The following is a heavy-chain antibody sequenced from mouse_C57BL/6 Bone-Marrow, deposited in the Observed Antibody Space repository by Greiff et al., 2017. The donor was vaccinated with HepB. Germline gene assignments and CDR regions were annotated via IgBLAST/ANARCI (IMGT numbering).Heavy chain of an antibody. V-gene: IGHV1-42*01. J-gene: IGHJ2*01. D-gene: IGHD1-1*01. Sequence: VQLQQSGPELVKPGASVKISCKASGYSFTGYYMNWVKQSPEKSLEWIGEINPSTGGTTYNQKFKAKATLTLDKASSTAYMQLKSLTSEDSAVYYCARGYDSSYDFDYWGQGTTLTVST. CDR3: ARGYDSSYDFDY. CDR1: GYSFTGYY. CDR2: INPSTGGT.